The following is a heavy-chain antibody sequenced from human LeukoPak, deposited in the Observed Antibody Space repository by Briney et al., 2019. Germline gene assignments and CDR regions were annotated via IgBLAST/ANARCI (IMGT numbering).Heavy chain of an antibody. V-gene: IGHV3-33*01. D-gene: IGHD3-10*01. CDR2: IWYDGSNK. CDR3: AAFHDSGSYYYYGMDV. J-gene: IGHJ6*02. CDR1: GFTFSSYG. Sequence: GGSLRLSCAASGFTFSSYGMHWVRQAPGKGLEWVAVIWYDGSNKYYADSVKGRFTVSRDNSKNTLYLQMNSLRAEDTAVYYCAAFHDSGSYYYYGMDVWGQGTTVTVSS.